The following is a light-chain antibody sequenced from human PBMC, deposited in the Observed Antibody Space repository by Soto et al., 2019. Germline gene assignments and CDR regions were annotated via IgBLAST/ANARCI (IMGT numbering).Light chain of an antibody. CDR3: QQYYSYPPSVT. J-gene: IGKJ4*01. CDR2: ASS. CDR1: QGISSY. V-gene: IGKV1-8*01. Sequence: AIRMTQSPSSLSASTGDRVTITCRASQGISSYLAWYQQKPGKAPKLLIYASSTLQSGVPSRFRGSGSGTDFTLTISCLQSEDLATYSCQQYYSYPPSVTFGGGTKVEIK.